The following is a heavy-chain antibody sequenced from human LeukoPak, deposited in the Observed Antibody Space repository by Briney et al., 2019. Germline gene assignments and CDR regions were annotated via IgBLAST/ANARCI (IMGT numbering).Heavy chain of an antibody. V-gene: IGHV1-46*01. D-gene: IGHD6-13*01. Sequence: ASVKVSCKASGYTFTNSYIHWVRQAPGQVLEWMGLINPDGGNTNYAQNFQGRVTLTRDTSTSTVYMELSSLRSEDTAIYYCAKTIHSSSWYGGPFDYWGQGTLVTVSS. CDR1: GYTFTNSY. CDR3: AKTIHSSSWYGGPFDY. J-gene: IGHJ4*02. CDR2: INPDGGNT.